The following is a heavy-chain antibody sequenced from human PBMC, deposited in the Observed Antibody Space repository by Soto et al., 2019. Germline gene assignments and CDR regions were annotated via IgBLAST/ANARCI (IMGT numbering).Heavy chain of an antibody. CDR3: SVTVSSSWYFDY. CDR1: GFTFSDYY. CDR2: ISSSGSTI. V-gene: IGHV3-11*01. Sequence: GGSLRLSCAASGFTFSDYYMSWIRQAPGKGLEWVSYISSSGSTIYYADSVKGRFTIARDNSKNTLYLQMNSLRAEDTAVYYCSVTVSSSWYFDYWGQGTLVTVSS. D-gene: IGHD6-13*01. J-gene: IGHJ4*02.